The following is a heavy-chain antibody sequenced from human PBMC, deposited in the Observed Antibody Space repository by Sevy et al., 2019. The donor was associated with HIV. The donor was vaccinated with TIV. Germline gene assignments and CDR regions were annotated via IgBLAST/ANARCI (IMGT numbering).Heavy chain of an antibody. CDR1: GFTFGSYA. CDR3: ARERDRQALNV. J-gene: IGHJ3*01. CDR2: ISYDGSRK. Sequence: GGSLRLSCAASGFTFGSYAMHWVRQAPGKGLEWLAFISYDGSRKYYADSVKGRFTISRDNFKNTLFMQVNSLRAEDTALYYCARERDRQALNVWGQGTMVTVSS. V-gene: IGHV3-30-3*01.